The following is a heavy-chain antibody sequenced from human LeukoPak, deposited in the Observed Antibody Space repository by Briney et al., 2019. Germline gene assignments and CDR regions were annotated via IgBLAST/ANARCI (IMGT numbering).Heavy chain of an antibody. CDR3: ARVDPYSSSSWDY. CDR2: MNPNSGST. CDR1: GYTFTSYD. J-gene: IGHJ4*02. D-gene: IGHD6-6*01. Sequence: ASVKVSCKASGYTFTSYDINWVRQATGQGLEWMGWMNPNSGSTGYAQKFQGRVTMTRNTSISTAYMELSSLRSEDTAVYYCARVDPYSSSSWDYWGQGTLVTVSS. V-gene: IGHV1-8*01.